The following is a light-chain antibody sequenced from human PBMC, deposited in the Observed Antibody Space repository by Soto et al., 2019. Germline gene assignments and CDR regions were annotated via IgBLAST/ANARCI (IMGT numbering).Light chain of an antibody. J-gene: IGLJ1*01. CDR3: SSYTSSSIDYV. Sequence: QSVLTQPASVSGSPGQSITISCTGTSSDVGGYNYVSWYQQHPGKAPKLMIYEVSNRPSGVSNRFSGSKSGNTASLTISGFQAEDEDDYYCSSYTSSSIDYVFGTGTKVTVL. CDR1: SSDVGGYNY. CDR2: EVS. V-gene: IGLV2-14*01.